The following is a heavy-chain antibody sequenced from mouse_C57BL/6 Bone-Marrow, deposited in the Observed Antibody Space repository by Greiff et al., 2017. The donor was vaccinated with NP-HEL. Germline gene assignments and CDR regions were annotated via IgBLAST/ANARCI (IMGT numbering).Heavy chain of an antibody. V-gene: IGHV1-15*01. J-gene: IGHJ4*01. CDR3: TRRYYGSSYCAMDY. D-gene: IGHD1-1*01. CDR2: IDPETGGT. CDR1: GYTFTDYE. Sequence: QVQLQQSGAELVRPGASVTLSCKASGYTFTDYEMHWVKQTPVHGLEWIGAIDPETGGTAYNQKFKGKAILTADKSSSTAYMELRSLTSEDSAVYYWTRRYYGSSYCAMDYWGQGTSVTVSS.